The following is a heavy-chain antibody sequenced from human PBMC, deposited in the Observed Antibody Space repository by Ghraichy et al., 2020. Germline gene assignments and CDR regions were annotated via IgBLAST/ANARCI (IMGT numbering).Heavy chain of an antibody. CDR2: IYYSGTT. CDR3: ASGYYFQS. Sequence: SETLSLTCIVSGGSTSRYYWGWIRQPPGKGLEWIGFIYYSGTTNYNPSLKSRVTISADTSKNQFSLKMNSVTAGDTAVYYCASGYYFQSWGQGTRVTVSS. V-gene: IGHV4-59*01. J-gene: IGHJ4*02. D-gene: IGHD2-2*03. CDR1: GGSTSRYY.